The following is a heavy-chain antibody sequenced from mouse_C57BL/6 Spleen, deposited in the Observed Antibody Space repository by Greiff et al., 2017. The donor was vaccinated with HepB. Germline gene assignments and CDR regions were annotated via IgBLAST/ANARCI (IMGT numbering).Heavy chain of an antibody. CDR1: GYTFTSYW. D-gene: IGHD1-1*01. J-gene: IGHJ3*01. CDR2: IDPSDSYT. CDR3: ARLGKYYGSSPSWFAY. V-gene: IGHV1-50*01. Sequence: QVQLQQPGAELVKPGASVKLSCKASGYTFTSYWMQWVNQRPGQGLEWIGEIDPSDSYTNYNQKFKGKATLTVDTSSSTAYMQLSSLTSEDSAVYYCARLGKYYGSSPSWFAYWGQGTLVTVSA.